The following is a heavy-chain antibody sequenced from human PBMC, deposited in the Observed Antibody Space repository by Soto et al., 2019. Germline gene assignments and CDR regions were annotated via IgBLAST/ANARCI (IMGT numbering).Heavy chain of an antibody. V-gene: IGHV1-69*01. CDR2: IIPIFGTA. D-gene: IGHD2-2*01. J-gene: IGHJ5*02. CDR3: ARQGNCSSTSCYSDWFDP. Sequence: QVQLVQSGAEVKKPGSSVKVSCKASGGTFSSYAISWVRQAPGQGLEWMGGIIPIFGTANYAQKFQGRVTSTADESTSTAYMELSSLRSEDTAVYYCARQGNCSSTSCYSDWFDPWGQGTLVTVSS. CDR1: GGTFSSYA.